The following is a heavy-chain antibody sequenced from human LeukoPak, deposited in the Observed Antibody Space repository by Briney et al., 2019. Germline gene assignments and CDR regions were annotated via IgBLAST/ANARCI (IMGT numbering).Heavy chain of an antibody. Sequence: PSETLSLTCTVSGDSISSYFWSWIRQPPGKGLEWIGYIHHTGITNYNPSLKSRVTISVDTAKNQFSLKLSSVTAADTAIYYCARHFCPNGLCSHFDYWGQGTLVTVSS. CDR2: IHHTGIT. J-gene: IGHJ4*02. D-gene: IGHD2-8*01. V-gene: IGHV4-59*01. CDR3: ARHFCPNGLCSHFDY. CDR1: GDSISSYF.